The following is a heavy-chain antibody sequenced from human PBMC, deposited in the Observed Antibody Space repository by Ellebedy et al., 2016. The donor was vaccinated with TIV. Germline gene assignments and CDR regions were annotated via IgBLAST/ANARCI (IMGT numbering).Heavy chain of an antibody. Sequence: GESLKISXAASGFTFSRYDMHWVRQSTRKGLEWVASIDNAGDTYYPGSVKGRFTISRENAKNSLYLQMNSLSVDDTAVYYCRRFEISSGGGYGMDVWGQGTTVTVSS. CDR3: RRFEISSGGGYGMDV. CDR1: GFTFSRYD. CDR2: IDNAGDT. V-gene: IGHV3-13*01. J-gene: IGHJ6*02. D-gene: IGHD3-16*01.